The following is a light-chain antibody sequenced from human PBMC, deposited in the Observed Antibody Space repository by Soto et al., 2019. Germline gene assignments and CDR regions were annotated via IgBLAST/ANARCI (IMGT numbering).Light chain of an antibody. CDR1: QSISYY. CDR2: NAA. J-gene: IGKJ4*01. Sequence: DIQMTQSPPSLSASVGDRVTITCRASQSISYYVNWYQQKLGKAPKLLIYNAASLQTGVPQRFSGSGSGTDFTLTISSLQPEDFATYYCQQSYITPLTFGGGTKVDIK. V-gene: IGKV1-39*01. CDR3: QQSYITPLT.